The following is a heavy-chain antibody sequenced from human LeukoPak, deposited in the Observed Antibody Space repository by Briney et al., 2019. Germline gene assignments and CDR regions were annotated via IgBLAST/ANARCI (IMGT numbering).Heavy chain of an antibody. V-gene: IGHV1-8*02. CDR3: ASGRFRWDLEIRDFDY. J-gene: IGHJ4*02. CDR2: MNHNSGNT. D-gene: IGHD5-24*01. CDR1: GGTFSSYA. Sequence: ASVKVSCKASGGTFSSYAISWVRQAPGQGLEWMGWMNHNSGNTGYAQKFQGRVTMTSDTSISTVYMELSSLKSDDTAVYYCASGRFRWDLEIRDFDYWGRGTLVTVSS.